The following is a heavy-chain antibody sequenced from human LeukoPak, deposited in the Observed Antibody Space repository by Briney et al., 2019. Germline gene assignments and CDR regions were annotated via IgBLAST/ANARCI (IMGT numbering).Heavy chain of an antibody. Sequence: ASAKVSCKASGYTFTGYYLHWVRQAPGQGLEWMGWINPNSGGTNYAQKFQGRVTMTRDTSISTAYMELSRLRSDDTAVYYCARDLNQWQLAYYYMDVWGKGTTVTVSS. CDR3: ARDLNQWQLAYYYMDV. CDR1: GYTFTGYY. V-gene: IGHV1-2*02. J-gene: IGHJ6*03. D-gene: IGHD6-13*01. CDR2: INPNSGGT.